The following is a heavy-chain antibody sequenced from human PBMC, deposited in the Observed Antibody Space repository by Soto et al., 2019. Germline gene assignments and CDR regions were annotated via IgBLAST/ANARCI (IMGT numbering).Heavy chain of an antibody. Sequence: VLLLESGGGLVQPGGSLRLSCAASGFTFSSSAMSWVRQAPGKGLEWVSAISGSGGSTYYADSVKGRLTISGANSKNTLYLQMNSLRAEDTAVYYCANYLTAVGATSPFGSWGQGALVTVSS. CDR2: ISGSGGST. J-gene: IGHJ4*02. CDR1: GFTFSSSA. D-gene: IGHD1-26*01. V-gene: IGHV3-23*01. CDR3: ANYLTAVGATSPFGS.